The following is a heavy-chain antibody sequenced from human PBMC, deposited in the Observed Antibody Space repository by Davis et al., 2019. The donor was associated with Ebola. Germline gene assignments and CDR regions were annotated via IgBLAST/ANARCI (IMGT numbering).Heavy chain of an antibody. CDR3: ARNRGLGGTTYYYYYGMDV. D-gene: IGHD1-1*01. J-gene: IGHJ6*04. CDR2: INHSGST. Sequence: MPSETLSLTCAVYGGSFSGYYWSWIRQPPGKGLEWIGEINHSGSTNYNPSLKSRVTISVDTSKNQFSLKLSSVTAADTAVYYCARNRGLGGTTYYYYYGMDVWDKGTTVTVSS. V-gene: IGHV4-34*01. CDR1: GGSFSGYY.